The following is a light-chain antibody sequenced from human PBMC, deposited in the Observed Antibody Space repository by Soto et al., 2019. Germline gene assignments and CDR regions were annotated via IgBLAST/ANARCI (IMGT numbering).Light chain of an antibody. J-gene: IGLJ1*01. Sequence: QSALTQPASVSGSPGQSITISCTGTSSDIGASNYVSWYQQRPGKAPKVMIYEVSNRPSGVSNRFSGSKSGNTASLTISGLQAEDEADYYCSSYTVTSVTLYVFGTGTKVTVL. CDR1: SSDIGASNY. CDR3: SSYTVTSVTLYV. CDR2: EVS. V-gene: IGLV2-14*01.